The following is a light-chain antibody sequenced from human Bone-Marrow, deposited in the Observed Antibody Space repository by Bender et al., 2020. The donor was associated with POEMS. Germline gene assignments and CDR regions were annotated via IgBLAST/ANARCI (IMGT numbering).Light chain of an antibody. J-gene: IGLJ2*01. V-gene: IGLV1-44*01. CDR2: SSH. CDR1: SSNIGAHA. CDR3: SSYTRSSTS. Sequence: QSVLTQPPSASGTPGQRVTISCSGGSSNIGAHAVNWYQHLPGTAPKLLIYSSHRRPSEVPDRFSGSRSGTSASLAISGLQAEDEADYYCSSYTRSSTSFGGGTKLTVL.